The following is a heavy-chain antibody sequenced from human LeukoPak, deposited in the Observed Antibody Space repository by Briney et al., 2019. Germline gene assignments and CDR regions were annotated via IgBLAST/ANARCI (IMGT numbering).Heavy chain of an antibody. Sequence: SETLSLTCAVYGGSFSGYYWSWIRQPPGKGLEWIGEINHSGSTNYNPSLKSRVTISVDTSKNQFSLKLSSVTAADTAVYHCARDVAAAGYFDYWGQGTLVTVSS. V-gene: IGHV4-34*01. CDR1: GGSFSGYY. CDR3: ARDVAAAGYFDY. CDR2: INHSGST. J-gene: IGHJ4*02. D-gene: IGHD6-13*01.